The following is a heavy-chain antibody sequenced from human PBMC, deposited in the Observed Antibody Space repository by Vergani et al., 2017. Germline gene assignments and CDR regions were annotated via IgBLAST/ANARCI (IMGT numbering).Heavy chain of an antibody. Sequence: QVTLKESGPVLVKPTETLTLTCTVSGFSLSNARMGVSWIRQPPGKALEWLAHIFSNDEKSYSTSLKSRLTISKDTSKSQVVLTMTTMDPVDTATYYCARSVNRVTIFGVVLGRYYFDYWGQGTLVTVSS. CDR1: GFSLSNARMG. J-gene: IGHJ4*02. CDR2: IFSNDEK. V-gene: IGHV2-26*01. CDR3: ARSVNRVTIFGVVLGRYYFDY. D-gene: IGHD3-3*01.